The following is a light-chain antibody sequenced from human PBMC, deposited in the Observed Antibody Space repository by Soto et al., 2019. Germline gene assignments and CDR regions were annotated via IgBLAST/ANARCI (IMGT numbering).Light chain of an antibody. Sequence: QYALTQPPSASGSPGQSVAISCTGTASDIGGYTFVSWYQQHPGKAPKLLIYDVNKRPSGVPDRFSGSKSGNTATLTVSGLQAEDEADYYCSAHGGTNPYVFGTGTKVTVL. V-gene: IGLV2-8*01. CDR2: DVN. J-gene: IGLJ1*01. CDR1: ASDIGGYTF. CDR3: SAHGGTNPYV.